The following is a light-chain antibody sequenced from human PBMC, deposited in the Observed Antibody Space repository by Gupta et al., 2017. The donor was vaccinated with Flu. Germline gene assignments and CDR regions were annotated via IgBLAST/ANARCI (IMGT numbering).Light chain of an antibody. CDR2: EVN. CDR1: SSDFGSYNL. V-gene: IGLV2-23*02. J-gene: IGLJ3*02. CDR3: CSYAGCSTLM. Sequence: SALTQPASVSGSPGPSITISCTGTSSDFGSYNLVSWYHQHPGEAPQFIIYEVNKRPAGVSGRFSASKAGNTASLTICGLQAEDDASYYCCSYAGCSTLMFGGGTKVTVL.